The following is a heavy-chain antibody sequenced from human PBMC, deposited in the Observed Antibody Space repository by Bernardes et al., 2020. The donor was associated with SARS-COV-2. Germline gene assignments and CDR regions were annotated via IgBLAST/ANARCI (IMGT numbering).Heavy chain of an antibody. J-gene: IGHJ4*02. V-gene: IGHV4-61*01. CDR3: ARGYYYATTGYSGIDS. CDR2: VSKTGST. Sequence: SETLSRTCTVSGGSVSSASYFWSWIRQPPGKGLEWIGYVSKTGSTNYQSSLKGRVSMSVDTSKNQFSLQLSSVAAADTATYYCARGYYYATTGYSGIDSWGQGTLVTVSS. D-gene: IGHD3-22*01. CDR1: GGSVSSASYF.